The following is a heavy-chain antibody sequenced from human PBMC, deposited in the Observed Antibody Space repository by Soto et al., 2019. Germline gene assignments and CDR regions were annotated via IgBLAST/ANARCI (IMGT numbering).Heavy chain of an antibody. CDR3: AAADYDFWSGSGYYGMDV. CDR2: IVVGSGNT. V-gene: IGHV1-58*01. Sequence: SVKVSCKASGFTFTSSAVQWVRQARGQRLEWIGWIVVGSGNTNYAQKFQERVTITRDMSTSTAYMELSSLRSEDTAVYYCAAADYDFWSGSGYYGMDVWGQGTTVTVSS. J-gene: IGHJ6*02. CDR1: GFTFTSSA. D-gene: IGHD3-3*01.